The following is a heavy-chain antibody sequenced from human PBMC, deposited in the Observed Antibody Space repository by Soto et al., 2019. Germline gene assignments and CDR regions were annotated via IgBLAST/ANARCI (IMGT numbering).Heavy chain of an antibody. CDR3: VREPYIGYGHALYH. D-gene: IGHD5-12*01. J-gene: IGHJ5*02. CDR1: GVTISTYY. V-gene: IGHV4-59*01. Sequence: SETLSLTCAVSGVTISTYYWSWIRQPPGKGLEWIGYNYHSGTTNYNPSLKSRVTISVDTSKNQFSLRLTSVTAADTAIYYCVREPYIGYGHALYHWGQGTLVTVSS. CDR2: NYHSGTT.